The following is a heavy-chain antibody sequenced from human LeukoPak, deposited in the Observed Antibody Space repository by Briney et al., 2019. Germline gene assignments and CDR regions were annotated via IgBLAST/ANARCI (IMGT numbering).Heavy chain of an antibody. J-gene: IGHJ4*02. CDR2: IYSGGST. CDR1: GFTVSSNY. CDR3: ERTMTGGLII. V-gene: IGHV3-66*01. Sequence: GGSLRLSCAASGFTVSSNYMSWVRQAPGKGLEWVSVIYSGGSTYYADSVKGRFIISRDNSKNTVNLQMNSLRDEDTAVYYCERTMTGGLIIWGQGTQVTVSS. D-gene: IGHD3-10*01.